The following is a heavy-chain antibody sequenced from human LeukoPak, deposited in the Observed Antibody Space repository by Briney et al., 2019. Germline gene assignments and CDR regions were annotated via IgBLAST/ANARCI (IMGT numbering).Heavy chain of an antibody. CDR2: ISSSSSYT. Sequence: GGSLRLSCAASGFTFSDYYMSWIRQAPGKGLEWVSYISSSSSYTNYADSVKGRFTISRDNAKNSLYLQMNSPRAEDTAVYYCARVTYGSGSYYYFDYWGQGTLVTVSS. J-gene: IGHJ4*02. D-gene: IGHD3-10*01. V-gene: IGHV3-11*05. CDR1: GFTFSDYY. CDR3: ARVTYGSGSYYYFDY.